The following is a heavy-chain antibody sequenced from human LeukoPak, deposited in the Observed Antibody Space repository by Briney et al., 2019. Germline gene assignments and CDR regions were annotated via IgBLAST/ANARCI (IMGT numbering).Heavy chain of an antibody. Sequence: SETLSLTCSVSGVSINSGYWSWIRQPPGKGLEWIGLLYPSGSTNYNPSLKSRVTISVDTSRTQFSLKLSSMTAADTAVYYCAGGHYPLEYWGQGTLFTVSS. V-gene: IGHV4-59*01. J-gene: IGHJ4*02. D-gene: IGHD1-26*01. CDR1: GVSINSGY. CDR3: AGGHYPLEY. CDR2: LYPSGST.